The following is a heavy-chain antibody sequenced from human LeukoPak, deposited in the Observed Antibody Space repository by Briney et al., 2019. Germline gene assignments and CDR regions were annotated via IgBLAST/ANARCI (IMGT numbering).Heavy chain of an antibody. V-gene: IGHV3-7*01. CDR1: GFTFSSYW. CDR2: IKQDGSEK. D-gene: IGHD1-26*01. J-gene: IGHJ4*02. Sequence: PGGSLILSCVVSGFTFSSYWMSWVRQAPGKGLEWVANIKQDGSEKYYVDSVKGRFTMSRDNAKNSLYLQMNSLRAEDTAVYYCARVQSELRGVGSYFEYWGQGALVTVSS. CDR3: ARVQSELRGVGSYFEY.